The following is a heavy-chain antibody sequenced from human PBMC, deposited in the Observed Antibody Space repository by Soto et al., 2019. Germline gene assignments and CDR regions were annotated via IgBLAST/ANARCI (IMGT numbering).Heavy chain of an antibody. V-gene: IGHV4-31*03. D-gene: IGHD3-10*01. CDR1: GGSISSGGYY. Sequence: SETLSLTCTVSGGSISSGGYYWSWIRQHPGKGLEWIGYIYYSGSTYYNPSLKSRVTISVDTSKNQFSLKLSSVTAADTAVYYCARDSDTMVRGVPYWGQGTLVTVSS. J-gene: IGHJ4*02. CDR3: ARDSDTMVRGVPY. CDR2: IYYSGST.